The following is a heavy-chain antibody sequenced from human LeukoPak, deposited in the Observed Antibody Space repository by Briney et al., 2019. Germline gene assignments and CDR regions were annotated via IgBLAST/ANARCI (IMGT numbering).Heavy chain of an antibody. CDR1: GFTVSSNY. CDR2: IYSGGST. V-gene: IGHV3-53*01. CDR3: ARTITMVRGIGWFDP. D-gene: IGHD3-10*01. J-gene: IGHJ5*02. Sequence: GGSLRLSCAASGFTVSSNYMSWVRQAPGKGLEWVSVIYSGGSTYYADSVKGRFTISRDNSKNTLYLQMNSLRAEDTAVYYCARTITMVRGIGWFDPWGQGTLVTVSS.